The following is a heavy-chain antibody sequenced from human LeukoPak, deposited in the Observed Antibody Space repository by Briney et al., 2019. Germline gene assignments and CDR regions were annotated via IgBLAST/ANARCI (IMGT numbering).Heavy chain of an antibody. CDR3: ATRPSGDYPYFDY. V-gene: IGHV3-66*01. J-gene: IGHJ4*02. CDR1: GFTVTRKY. D-gene: IGHD4-17*01. Sequence: GGSLRLSCAASGFTVTRKYMSWVRQAPGKGLEWVSVIYSGGSTYYAGSVKGRFTISRDNSKNTLYLQMNSLRAEDTAVYYCATRPSGDYPYFDYWGQGTLVTVSS. CDR2: IYSGGST.